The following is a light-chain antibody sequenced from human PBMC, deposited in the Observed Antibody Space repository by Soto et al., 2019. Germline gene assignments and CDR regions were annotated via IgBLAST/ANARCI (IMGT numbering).Light chain of an antibody. CDR3: SSNTSSYTLV. Sequence: QSVLTHPASVSGSPGQSITISCTGTSSDVGGYNYVSWYQQHPGKAPKLMIYDVSNRPSWVSNRFSGSKSGNTASLTSSGLQAEDEADYYCSSNTSSYTLVFGGGTKLTVL. CDR1: SSDVGGYNY. V-gene: IGLV2-14*01. J-gene: IGLJ2*01. CDR2: DVS.